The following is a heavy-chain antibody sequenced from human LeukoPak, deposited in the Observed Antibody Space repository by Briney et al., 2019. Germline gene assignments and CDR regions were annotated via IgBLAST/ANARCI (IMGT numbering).Heavy chain of an antibody. D-gene: IGHD3-10*01. Sequence: GASVKVSCKASGYTFTGYYMHWVRQAPGQGLEWMGWINPNSGGTNYAQKFQGRVTITADESTSTAYMELSSLRSEDTAVYYCAGFNYGSGSYPNSFDYWGQGTLVTVSS. J-gene: IGHJ4*02. CDR2: INPNSGGT. CDR3: AGFNYGSGSYPNSFDY. CDR1: GYTFTGYY. V-gene: IGHV1-2*02.